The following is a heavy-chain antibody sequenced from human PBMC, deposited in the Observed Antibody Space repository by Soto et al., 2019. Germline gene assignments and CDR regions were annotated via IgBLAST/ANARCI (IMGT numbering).Heavy chain of an antibody. CDR2: INHSEST. J-gene: IGHJ4*02. Sequence: SETLSLTCAVYGGSFSGYYWSWIRQPPGKGLEWIGEINHSESTNYNPSLKSRVTISVDTSKNQFSLKLRSVTAADTAVYYCARGGNPVGQLAIDYWGQGTLVTVSS. D-gene: IGHD6-6*01. CDR1: GGSFSGYY. V-gene: IGHV4-34*01. CDR3: ARGGNPVGQLAIDY.